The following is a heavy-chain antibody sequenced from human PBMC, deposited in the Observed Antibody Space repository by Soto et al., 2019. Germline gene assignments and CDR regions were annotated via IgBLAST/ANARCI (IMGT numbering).Heavy chain of an antibody. J-gene: IGHJ4*02. CDR2: IYDSGST. V-gene: IGHV4-28*01. CDR3: ARSVTGSSFDY. CDR1: GYSISSSDW. Sequence: SETLSLTCAVSGYSISSSDWWGWIRQPPGKGLAWIGSIYDSGSTYYNPSLKSRVTMSVDTSKNQFSLKLSSVTAVDTAVYFCARSVTGSSFDYWGQGTLVTVSS. D-gene: IGHD1-20*01.